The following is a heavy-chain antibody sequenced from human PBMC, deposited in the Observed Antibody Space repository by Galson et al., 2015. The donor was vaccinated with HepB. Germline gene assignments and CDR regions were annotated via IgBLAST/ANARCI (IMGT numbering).Heavy chain of an antibody. Sequence: SLRLSCAASGFTFSTYWMNWVRQAPGKGLEWVANIKPDGSKKYYVDSVKGRFTISRDNAKNLLYLQMNSLRAEDTAVYYCARCDFWSGSYGGFYFDHWGPGTLVTVSS. J-gene: IGHJ4*02. CDR3: ARCDFWSGSYGGFYFDH. V-gene: IGHV3-7*03. D-gene: IGHD3-3*01. CDR1: GFTFSTYW. CDR2: IKPDGSKK.